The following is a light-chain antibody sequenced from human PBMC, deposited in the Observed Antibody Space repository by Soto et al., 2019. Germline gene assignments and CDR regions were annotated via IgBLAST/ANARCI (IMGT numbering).Light chain of an antibody. Sequence: QSALTQPRSVSGSPGQSVTISCTGTSSDVGTYNLVSWYQQYPGKAPQVMIYDVSERPSGVPDRFSGSKSGNTASLTIIGLQAEDEADYYCCSYAGSYSWVFGGGTQLTVL. CDR3: CSYAGSYSWV. J-gene: IGLJ3*02. V-gene: IGLV2-11*01. CDR1: SSDVGTYNL. CDR2: DVS.